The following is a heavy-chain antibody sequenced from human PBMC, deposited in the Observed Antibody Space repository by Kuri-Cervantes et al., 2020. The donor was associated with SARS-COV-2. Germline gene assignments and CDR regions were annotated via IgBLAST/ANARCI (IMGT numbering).Heavy chain of an antibody. CDR2: ISSSSSYI. Sequence: GSLRLSCAASGFTFSSYSMNWVRQAPGKGLEWVSSISSSSSYIYYADSVKGRFTISRDNAKNSLYLQMNSLRAEDTAVYFCARDKSDWDNYNFAMDLWGQGTTVTVSS. CDR3: ARDKSDWDNYNFAMDL. J-gene: IGHJ6*02. CDR1: GFTFSSYS. D-gene: IGHD2-21*01. V-gene: IGHV3-21*01.